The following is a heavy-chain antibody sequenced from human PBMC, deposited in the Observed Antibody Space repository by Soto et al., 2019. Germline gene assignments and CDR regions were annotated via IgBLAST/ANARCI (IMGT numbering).Heavy chain of an antibody. Sequence: PGGSLRLSCEASGFAFSNYWMHWVRRAPGKGLEWVSRLKGDGSITQYADSVRGRFTISRDNAKNTMYLQLTTLRAEDTAVYYCARDGYYYGMDVWGQGTTVTVSS. CDR2: LKGDGSIT. CDR1: GFAFSNYW. CDR3: ARDGYYYGMDV. J-gene: IGHJ6*02. V-gene: IGHV3-74*03.